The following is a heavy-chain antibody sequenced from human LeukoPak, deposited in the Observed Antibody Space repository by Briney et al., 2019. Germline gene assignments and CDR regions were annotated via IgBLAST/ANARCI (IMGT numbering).Heavy chain of an antibody. CDR1: GFSFSSYA. CDR2: ITGRGDHT. CDR3: AKGLGLAIESTLDR. J-gene: IGHJ5*02. D-gene: IGHD2-2*02. Sequence: GGSLRLSCVVSGFSFSSYAMTWVRQAPGKGLEWVSGITGRGDHTYYADSAKGRFTISRDNFKNTVFLEMNSLRDEDTAVYYCAKGLGLAIESTLDRWGQGTLVTVSS. V-gene: IGHV3-23*01.